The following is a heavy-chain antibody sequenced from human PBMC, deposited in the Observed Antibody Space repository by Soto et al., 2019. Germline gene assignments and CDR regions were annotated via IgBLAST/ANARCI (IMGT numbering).Heavy chain of an antibody. D-gene: IGHD3-22*01. J-gene: IGHJ3*02. Sequence: PGGSLRLSCSASGFTLNNYAMHWVRQVPGKGLEWLAFISYNEKNKYYGDSVRGRFTISRDDSKNTLFLHMNSLRSEDTAVYYCAGLRLLDAFDIWGQGTMVTVSS. CDR3: AGLRLLDAFDI. V-gene: IGHV3-30*04. CDR2: ISYNEKNK. CDR1: GFTLNNYA.